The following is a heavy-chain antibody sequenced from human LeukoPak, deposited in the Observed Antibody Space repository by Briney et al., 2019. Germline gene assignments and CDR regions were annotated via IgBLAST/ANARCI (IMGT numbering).Heavy chain of an antibody. Sequence: GVLRLSCAASGFTFSSYEMNWVRQAPGKGLEWVSYISSSGSTIYYADSVKGRFTISRDNAKNSLYMQMESLRDEDTAIYYCARDTLEYSNSPDALDIWGQGTMVTVSS. V-gene: IGHV3-48*03. D-gene: IGHD4-23*01. J-gene: IGHJ3*02. CDR1: GFTFSSYE. CDR3: ARDTLEYSNSPDALDI. CDR2: ISSSGSTI.